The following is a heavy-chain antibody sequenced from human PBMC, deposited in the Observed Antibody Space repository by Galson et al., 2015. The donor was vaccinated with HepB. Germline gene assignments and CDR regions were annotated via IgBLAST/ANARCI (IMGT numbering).Heavy chain of an antibody. Sequence: SLRLSCAASGFTFSSYGMHWVRQAPGKGLEWVAVISYDGSNKYYADSVKGRFTISRDNSKNTLYLQMNSLRAEDTAVYYCARDSTVTPFDYWGQGTLVTVSS. J-gene: IGHJ4*02. D-gene: IGHD4-17*01. CDR3: ARDSTVTPFDY. CDR2: ISYDGSNK. CDR1: GFTFSSYG. V-gene: IGHV3-30*19.